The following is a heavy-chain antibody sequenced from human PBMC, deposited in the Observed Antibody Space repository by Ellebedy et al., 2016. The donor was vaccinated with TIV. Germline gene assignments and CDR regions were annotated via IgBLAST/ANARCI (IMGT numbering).Heavy chain of an antibody. D-gene: IGHD5-12*01. J-gene: IGHJ6*03. CDR2: IYYSGST. Sequence: SETLSLXXTVSGGSISSYYWSWIRQHPGKGLEWIGYIYYSGSTYYNPSLKSRVTISVDTSKNQFSLKLSSVTAADTAVYYCARGGAVATTLRLYYYYYMDVWGKGTTVTVSS. V-gene: IGHV4-59*06. CDR3: ARGGAVATTLRLYYYYYMDV. CDR1: GGSISSYY.